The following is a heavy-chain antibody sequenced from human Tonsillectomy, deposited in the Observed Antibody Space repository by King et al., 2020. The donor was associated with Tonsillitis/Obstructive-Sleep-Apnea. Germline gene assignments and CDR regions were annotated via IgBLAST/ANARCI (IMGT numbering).Heavy chain of an antibody. CDR3: AKGVHSYGSGMSPNNWFDP. CDR2: ISGSGGST. Sequence: VQLVESGGGLVQPGGSLRLSCGASGFTFSSYAMSWVRQAPGKGLEWVSAISGSGGSTYYADSVKGRFTISRDNSKNTLYVQMNSLRAEETAVYYCAKGVHSYGSGMSPNNWFDPWGQGTLVTVSS. D-gene: IGHD3-10*01. V-gene: IGHV3-23*04. CDR1: GFTFSSYA. J-gene: IGHJ5*02.